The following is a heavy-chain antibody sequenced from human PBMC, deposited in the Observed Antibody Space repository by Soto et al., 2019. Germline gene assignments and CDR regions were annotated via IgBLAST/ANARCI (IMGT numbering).Heavy chain of an antibody. V-gene: IGHV3-33*01. D-gene: IGHD3-3*01. J-gene: IGHJ6*02. Sequence: GGSLRLSCAASVFTFSRYGRHWVCQAPGKGLEWVAVIWYDGSNKYYADSVKGRFTISRDNSKNTLYLQMNSLRAEDTAVYYCARDQEGFLEWLPSYGMDGWGQGNTVTVS. CDR2: IWYDGSNK. CDR3: ARDQEGFLEWLPSYGMDG. CDR1: VFTFSRYG.